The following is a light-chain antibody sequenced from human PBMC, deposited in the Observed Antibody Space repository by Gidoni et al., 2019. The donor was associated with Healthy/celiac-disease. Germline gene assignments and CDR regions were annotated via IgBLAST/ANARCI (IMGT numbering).Light chain of an antibody. CDR3: CSYAGSSTVV. Sequence: QSALTQPATVSGSPGQSITISCPATSSDVGSYNLVSWYQQHPGKAPKLMIYEVSKRPSGVSNRFSGSKSGNTSSLTISGLQAEDEADYYCCSYAGSSTVVFGGGTKLTVL. CDR1: SSDVGSYNL. CDR2: EVS. V-gene: IGLV2-23*02. J-gene: IGLJ2*01.